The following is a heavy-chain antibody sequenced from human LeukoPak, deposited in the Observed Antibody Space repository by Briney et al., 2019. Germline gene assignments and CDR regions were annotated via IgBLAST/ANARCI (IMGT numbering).Heavy chain of an antibody. J-gene: IGHJ6*03. D-gene: IGHD6-13*01. CDR2: ISYDGSNK. Sequence: GGSLRLSCAPSGYIFNNYGMHWVRQAPGKGLEWVAVISYDGSNKYSADSVKGRFTISRDNSKNTLYLQMNSLRAEDTAVYYCARAWEGTHSSSSLDHVMDVWGKGTTVTVSS. V-gene: IGHV3-30*03. CDR1: GYIFNNYG. CDR3: ARAWEGTHSSSSLDHVMDV.